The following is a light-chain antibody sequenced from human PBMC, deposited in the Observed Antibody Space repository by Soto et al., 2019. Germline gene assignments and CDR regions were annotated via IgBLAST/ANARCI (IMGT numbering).Light chain of an antibody. Sequence: QSALTQPASVSGSPGQSITISCTGTSSDVGSYNLVSWYQQHPGKAPKLMIYEGNKRPSGVSNRFSGSKSSNTAYLTISVIRAVVEGDYYCCSYVGSSTLVFGGGTKLTVL. CDR1: SSDVGSYNL. V-gene: IGLV2-23*01. CDR2: EGN. CDR3: CSYVGSSTLV. J-gene: IGLJ2*01.